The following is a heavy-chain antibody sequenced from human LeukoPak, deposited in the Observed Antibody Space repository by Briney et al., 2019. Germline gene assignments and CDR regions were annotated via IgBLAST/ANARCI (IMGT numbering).Heavy chain of an antibody. D-gene: IGHD3-22*01. V-gene: IGHV3-33*01. J-gene: IGHJ4*02. CDR2: IWYDGSNK. Sequence: GGSLRLSCAASGFTFSSYGMHWVRQAPGKGLEWVAVIWYDGSNKYYADSVKGRFTISRDNSKNTLYLQMNSLRAEDTAVYYCARDLEYGGGYPYIDYWGQGTLVTVSS. CDR1: GFTFSSYG. CDR3: ARDLEYGGGYPYIDY.